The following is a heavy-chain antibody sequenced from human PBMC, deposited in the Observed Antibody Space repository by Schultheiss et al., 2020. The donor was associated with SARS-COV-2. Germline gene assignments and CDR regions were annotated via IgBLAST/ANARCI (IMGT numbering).Heavy chain of an antibody. CDR2: IYYSGAT. CDR1: GGSVSRGSYY. D-gene: IGHD5-18*01. Sequence: SETLSLTCTVSGGSVSRGSYYWSWIRQPPGKGLEWVGYIYYSGATNYNPSLKSRVTISADTSKNQFSLKLNSVTAADTAVYYCARGYRYYYYAMDVWGQGASVTVSS. CDR3: ARGYRYYYYAMDV. J-gene: IGHJ6*02. V-gene: IGHV4-61*01.